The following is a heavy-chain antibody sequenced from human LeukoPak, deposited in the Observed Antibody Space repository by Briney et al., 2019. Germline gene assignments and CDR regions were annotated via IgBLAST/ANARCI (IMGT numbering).Heavy chain of an antibody. D-gene: IGHD7-27*01. Sequence: GGSLRLSCVGSGFTFSTYWMHWVRQVPGKGLEWVANIKQDGSEKYSVESVKGRFTISRDNAKNSLFFQMNSLRAEDTAVYYCARNLRLGTWGDVAFDLWGRGTMVIVSS. CDR1: GFTFSTYW. CDR3: ARNLRLGTWGDVAFDL. V-gene: IGHV3-7*01. CDR2: IKQDGSEK. J-gene: IGHJ3*01.